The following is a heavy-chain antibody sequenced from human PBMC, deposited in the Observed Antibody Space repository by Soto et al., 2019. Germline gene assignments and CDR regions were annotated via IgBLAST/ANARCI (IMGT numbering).Heavy chain of an antibody. V-gene: IGHV1-8*01. CDR1: GYTFTSYD. J-gene: IGHJ3*02. Sequence: QVQLVQSGAEVKKPGASVKVSGKASGYTFTSYDINWVRQATGQGLEWMGWMNPNSGNTGYAQKFQGRVTMTRNTSISSAYMELSRLRSGDTDVSYCARDISGWYLAFDIWGQGTMVTVSS. CDR3: ARDISGWYLAFDI. CDR2: MNPNSGNT. D-gene: IGHD6-19*01.